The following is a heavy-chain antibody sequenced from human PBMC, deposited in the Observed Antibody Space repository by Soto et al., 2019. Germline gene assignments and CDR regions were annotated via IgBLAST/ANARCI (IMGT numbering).Heavy chain of an antibody. CDR1: GFTFSSYA. D-gene: IGHD3-22*01. J-gene: IGHJ4*02. CDR2: ISYDGSNK. Sequence: GGSLRLSCAASGFTFSSYAMHWVRQAPGKGLEWVAVISYDGSNKYYADSVKGRFTISRDNSKNTLYLQMNSLRAEDTAVYYCASLYYYDSSGYYYDRASSKFDYWGQGTLVTVSS. CDR3: ASLYYYDSSGYYYDRASSKFDY. V-gene: IGHV3-30-3*01.